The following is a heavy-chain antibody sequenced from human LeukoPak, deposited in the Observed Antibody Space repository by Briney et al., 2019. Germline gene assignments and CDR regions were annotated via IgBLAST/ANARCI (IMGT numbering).Heavy chain of an antibody. V-gene: IGHV1-2*02. J-gene: IGHJ4*02. Sequence: GASVKVSCTAPGYTFTGYYMHWVRQAPGQGLEWMGWINPSRGGTNSAQKFQGRVTMTRDTSISTAYMDLSSLRSDDTAVYYCAREYYYGSGNYYNRIDYWGQGTLVTVSS. CDR2: INPSRGGT. D-gene: IGHD3-10*01. CDR1: GYTFTGYY. CDR3: AREYYYGSGNYYNRIDY.